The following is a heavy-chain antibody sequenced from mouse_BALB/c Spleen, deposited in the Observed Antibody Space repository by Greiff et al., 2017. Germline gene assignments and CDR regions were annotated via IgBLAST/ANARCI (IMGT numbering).Heavy chain of an antibody. CDR2: IRSKSNNYAT. CDR3: VRQGALLRLLDY. CDR1: GFTFNTYA. D-gene: IGHD1-2*01. J-gene: IGHJ2*01. Sequence: EVQLQESGGGLVQPKGSLKLSCAASGFTFNTYAMNWVRQAPGKGLEWVARIRSKSNNYATYYADSVKDRFTISRDDSQSMLYLQMNNLKTEDTAMYYCVRQGALLRLLDYWGQGTTLTVSS. V-gene: IGHV10-1*02.